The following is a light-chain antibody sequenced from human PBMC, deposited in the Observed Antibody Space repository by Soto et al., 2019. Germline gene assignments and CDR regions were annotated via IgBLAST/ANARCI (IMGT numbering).Light chain of an antibody. J-gene: IGKJ1*01. CDR2: KAS. CDR3: QHYHSYSEA. Sequence: DIQMTQSPSTLTGSVGDRVTITCRASQTISRWLAWYQQKPGKAPKLLNYKASTLKLGVPSRFRDSGSGTEFTLTIRSLPPDDFATYYCQHYHSYSEALGQGTNVDIK. CDR1: QTISRW. V-gene: IGKV1-5*03.